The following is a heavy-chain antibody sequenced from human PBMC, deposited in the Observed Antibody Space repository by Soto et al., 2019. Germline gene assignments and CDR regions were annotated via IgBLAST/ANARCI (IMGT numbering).Heavy chain of an antibody. D-gene: IGHD1-26*01. CDR3: ARRGSGSYYDY. CDR2: ISGSGGST. V-gene: IGHV3-23*01. CDR1: GFTFSSYA. J-gene: IGHJ4*02. Sequence: EVQLLESGGGLVQPGGSLRLSCVASGFTFSSYAMRWVRQAAVKGLEWVSAISGSGGSTYYADSVKGRFTISRDNSKNTLYLQMNSLRAEDTAVYYCARRGSGSYYDYWGQGTLVTVSS.